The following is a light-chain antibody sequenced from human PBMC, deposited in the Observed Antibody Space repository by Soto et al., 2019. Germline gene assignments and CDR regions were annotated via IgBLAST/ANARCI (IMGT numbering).Light chain of an antibody. CDR1: QSVGSF. J-gene: IGKJ2*01. CDR3: QQRSDWPPYT. V-gene: IGKV3-11*01. Sequence: EIVLTQSPGTLSLSPGERATLSCRASQSVGSFLAWYQLKPGQAPRLLIFDSFYRATGIPARFSGSGSGTDFTLTISGLEPEDFAVYYCQQRSDWPPYTFVQGTRLEIK. CDR2: DSF.